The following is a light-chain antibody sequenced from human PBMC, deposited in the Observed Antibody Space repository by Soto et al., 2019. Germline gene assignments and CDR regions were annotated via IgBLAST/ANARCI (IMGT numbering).Light chain of an antibody. J-gene: IGLJ1*01. V-gene: IGLV1-47*02. CDR2: SNN. Sequence: QSVLTQPPSASGTPGQRVTISCSGSSSNIGSNYVYWYQQLPGTAPKLLIYSNNQRPSGVPDRFSGSKSGTSASLAISGLRSEDEADYYCAAWDDSLSVPYVFGTGTKVTVL. CDR3: AAWDDSLSVPYV. CDR1: SSNIGSNY.